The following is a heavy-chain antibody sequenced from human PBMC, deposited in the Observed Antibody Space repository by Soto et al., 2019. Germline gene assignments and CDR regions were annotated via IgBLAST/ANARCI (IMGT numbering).Heavy chain of an antibody. Sequence: LRLSCAAFGFTISGKKYVAWVRQAPGKGLEWVSALYDLDGSFYAASVKGRFTTSSDSSKTTVYLQMNDLRPDDTAVYYCATWHQREHAYDVWGQGTTVTVSS. V-gene: IGHV3-53*01. CDR3: ATWHQREHAYDV. CDR2: LYDLDGS. CDR1: GFTISGKKY. D-gene: IGHD1-1*01. J-gene: IGHJ3*01.